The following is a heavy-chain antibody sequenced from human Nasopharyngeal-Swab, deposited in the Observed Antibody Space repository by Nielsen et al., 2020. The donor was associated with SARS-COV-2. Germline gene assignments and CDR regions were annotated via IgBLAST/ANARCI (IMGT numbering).Heavy chain of an antibody. V-gene: IGHV3-30*02. D-gene: IGHD2-21*02. Sequence: GGSLRLSCAASGFTFSSYGMHWVRQAPGKGLEWVAFIRYDGSNKYYADSVKGRFTISRDNSKNTLYLQMNSLRAEDTAVYYCVKADQAYCGGDCYSTDYWGQGTLVTVSS. CDR2: IRYDGSNK. CDR1: GFTFSSYG. CDR3: VKADQAYCGGDCYSTDY. J-gene: IGHJ4*02.